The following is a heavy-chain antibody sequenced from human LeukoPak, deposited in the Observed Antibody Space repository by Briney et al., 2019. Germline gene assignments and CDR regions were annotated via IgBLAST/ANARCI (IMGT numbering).Heavy chain of an antibody. J-gene: IGHJ5*02. CDR3: ARDPVHRGPIAAASIQGLFDP. CDR2: ISSSGSTI. CDR1: GFTFSDYY. V-gene: IGHV3-11*01. D-gene: IGHD6-13*01. Sequence: PGGSLRLSCAASGFTFSDYYMSWIRQAPGKGLEWVSYISSSGSTIYYADSVKGRFTISRDNAKNSLYLQMNSLRAEDTAVYYCARDPVHRGPIAAASIQGLFDPWGRGTLVTVSS.